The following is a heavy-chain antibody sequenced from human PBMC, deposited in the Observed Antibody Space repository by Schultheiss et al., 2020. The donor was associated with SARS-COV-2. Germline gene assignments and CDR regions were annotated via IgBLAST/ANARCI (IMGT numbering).Heavy chain of an antibody. CDR2: VSHSGGT. J-gene: IGHJ4*02. V-gene: IGHV4-34*01. CDR3: ACYSSSWYNY. D-gene: IGHD6-13*01. CDR1: GESFNGFS. Sequence: SETLSLTCAVYGESFNGFSWTWIRQSPGKGLEWIGQVSHSGGTHYSPSLKSRVTISVDTSKNQFSLKLSSVTAADTAVYYCACYSSSWYNYWGQGTLVTVSS.